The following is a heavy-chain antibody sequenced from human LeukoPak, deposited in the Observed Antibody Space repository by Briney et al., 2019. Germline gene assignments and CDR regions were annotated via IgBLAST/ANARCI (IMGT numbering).Heavy chain of an antibody. CDR3: ARDSFNYYDSSGYYGAFDI. J-gene: IGHJ3*02. V-gene: IGHV4-4*02. D-gene: IGHD3-22*01. CDR2: LYHSGST. CDR1: GGSISSSNW. Sequence: SETLSLTCAVSGGSISSSNWWSWVRQPPGKGLEWIGSLYHSGSTYYSPSLKSRITISLDTSKNQFSLKLSSVTAADTAVYYCARDSFNYYDSSGYYGAFDIWGQGTMVTVSS.